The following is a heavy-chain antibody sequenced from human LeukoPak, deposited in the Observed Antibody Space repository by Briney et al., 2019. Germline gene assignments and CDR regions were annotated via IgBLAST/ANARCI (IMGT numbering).Heavy chain of an antibody. CDR3: ARDATTRTSDY. Sequence: GGSLRLSCTPSGFTFSSHAMSWVRQAPGKGLEWVSGISGNGAGTYYGDSVKGRFTISRDNSKNTLYLQMNSLRVEDTAVYYCARDATTRTSDYWGQGTLVTVSS. V-gene: IGHV3-23*02. CDR2: ISGNGAGT. D-gene: IGHD1-1*01. J-gene: IGHJ4*02. CDR1: GFTFSSHA.